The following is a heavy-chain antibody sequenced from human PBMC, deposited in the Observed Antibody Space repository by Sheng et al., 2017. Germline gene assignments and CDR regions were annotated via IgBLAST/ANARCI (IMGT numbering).Heavy chain of an antibody. D-gene: IGHD6-19*01. CDR2: ISSSSSYI. CDR3: ARDAPYSSGQGRGWFDP. J-gene: IGHJ5*02. V-gene: IGHV3-21*01. Sequence: EVQLVESGGGLVKPGGSLRLSCAASGFTFSSYSMNWVRQAPGKGLEWVSFISSSSSYIYYADSVKGRFTISRDNAKNSLYLQMNSLRAEDTAVYYCARDAPYSSGQGRGWFDPGAREPWSPSPQ. CDR1: GFTFSSYS.